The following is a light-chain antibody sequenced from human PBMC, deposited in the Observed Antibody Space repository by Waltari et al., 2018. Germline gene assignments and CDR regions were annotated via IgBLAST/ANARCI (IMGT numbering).Light chain of an antibody. J-gene: IGKJ2*01. V-gene: IGKV3-20*01. CDR2: GAS. CDR3: QRHDNLSYT. Sequence: EIVLTQSPGTLSLSPGERATLSCRASQSVGNNYLAWYQKKGGQAPRLLIYGASGRATGIPDRFSGSGSGTDFTLTISRLEPEDIATYYCQRHDNLSYTFGQGTKLVIK. CDR1: QSVGNNY.